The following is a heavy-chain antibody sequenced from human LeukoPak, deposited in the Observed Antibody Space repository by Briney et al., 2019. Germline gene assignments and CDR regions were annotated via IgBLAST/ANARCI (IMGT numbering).Heavy chain of an antibody. Sequence: GGSLRLSCAASGFTFRHAWMSWVRQAPGKGLEWVGRIKSKTDGGTTDYAAPVKGRFTISRDDSKNTLYLQMNSLKTEDTAVYYCTTEKDGYNPLGDYWGQGTLVTVSS. V-gene: IGHV3-15*01. J-gene: IGHJ4*02. CDR1: GFTFRHAW. D-gene: IGHD5-24*01. CDR2: IKSKTDGGTT. CDR3: TTEKDGYNPLGDY.